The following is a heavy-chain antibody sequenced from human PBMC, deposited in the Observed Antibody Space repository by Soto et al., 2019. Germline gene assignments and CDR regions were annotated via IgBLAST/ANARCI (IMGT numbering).Heavy chain of an antibody. Sequence: GGSLRLSCAASGFTVSSNYMRWVRQAPGKGLEWDSVIYSGGSTYYADSVKGRFTISRDNSKNTLYLQMNSLRAEDTSVYYCARWWPRNSYGYDYWGQGTLVNVSS. V-gene: IGHV3-53*01. D-gene: IGHD5-18*01. CDR1: GFTVSSNY. CDR2: IYSGGST. CDR3: ARWWPRNSYGYDY. J-gene: IGHJ4*02.